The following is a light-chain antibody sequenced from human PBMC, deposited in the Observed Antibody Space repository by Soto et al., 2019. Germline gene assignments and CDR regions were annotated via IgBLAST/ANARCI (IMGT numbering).Light chain of an antibody. J-gene: IGLJ1*01. CDR3: SSYAGSNNYV. CDR1: SSDVGGYNY. V-gene: IGLV2-8*01. Sequence: QSVLTQPPSASGSPGQSVTISCTGTSSDVGGYNYVSWYQQHPGKAHKLMIYEVSKRPSGVPDRFSGSKSGNTASMTVYKLLSEDEADYYCSSYAGSNNYVFGTGTKVTVL. CDR2: EVS.